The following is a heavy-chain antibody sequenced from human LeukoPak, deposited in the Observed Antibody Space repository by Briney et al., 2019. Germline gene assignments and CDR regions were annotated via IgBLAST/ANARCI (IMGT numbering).Heavy chain of an antibody. CDR1: GFTFSSYA. Sequence: GGSLRLSCAVSGFTFSSYAINWVRQAPGKGLEWLSYIGSNGDDKLYADSVKGRFTISRDDAKTSVYLQMNSRRDEDTALYYCARDLNGDEDFDYWGQGTLVTVSS. CDR2: IGSNGDDK. V-gene: IGHV3-48*03. D-gene: IGHD2-8*01. J-gene: IGHJ4*02. CDR3: ARDLNGDEDFDY.